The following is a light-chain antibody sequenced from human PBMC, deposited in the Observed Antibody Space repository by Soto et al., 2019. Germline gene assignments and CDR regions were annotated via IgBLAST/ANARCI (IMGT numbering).Light chain of an antibody. J-gene: IGKJ1*01. CDR1: QTIRRW. Sequence: DIQMTQSPSTLSGSVGDRVTITCRASQTIRRWLAWYQQKPGKAPKLLIYKGSTLKSGVPSRFSGSGSGTEFTLTISSLQPDDFATYYCQHYNSYSEAFGQGTKVELK. CDR3: QHYNSYSEA. V-gene: IGKV1-5*03. CDR2: KGS.